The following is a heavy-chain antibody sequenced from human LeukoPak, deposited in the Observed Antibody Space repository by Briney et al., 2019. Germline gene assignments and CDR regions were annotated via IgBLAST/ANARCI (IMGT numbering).Heavy chain of an antibody. D-gene: IGHD2-15*01. J-gene: IGHJ4*02. CDR1: RFTFGTYA. CDR2: MWSDGDNR. CDR3: VRDRCSGGSCRLFDY. Sequence: GGSLRLSCAASRFTFGTYAMHWVRQAPGKGLEWVAVMWSDGDNRYYADSVKGRFTISRDNSKNTLYLEMNSLRAEDTAVYYCVRDRCSGGSCRLFDYWGQGALVTVSS. V-gene: IGHV3-33*01.